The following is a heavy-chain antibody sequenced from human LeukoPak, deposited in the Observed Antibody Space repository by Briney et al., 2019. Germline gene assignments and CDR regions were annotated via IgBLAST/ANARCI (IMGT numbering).Heavy chain of an antibody. CDR2: IYSSGST. V-gene: IGHV4-4*09. Sequence: SETLSLTCTVSGGSISSYYWSWIRQPPGKGLEWIGYIYSSGSTNYNPSLKSRVTISVDTSKNQFSLKLRSVTAADTAVYYCARHDYYYYYMDVWGKATTVTVSS. CDR3: ARHDYYYYYMDV. CDR1: GGSISSYY. J-gene: IGHJ6*03.